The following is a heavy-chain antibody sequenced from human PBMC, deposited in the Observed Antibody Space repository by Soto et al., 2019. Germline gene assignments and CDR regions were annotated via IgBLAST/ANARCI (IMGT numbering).Heavy chain of an antibody. V-gene: IGHV4-59*01. CDR1: GGSISNYY. D-gene: IGHD2-2*01. Sequence: SETLSLTCTVSGGSISNYYWSWIRQPPGKGLEWIGYIYYSGSTNYNPSLKSRVTISVDTSKNQFSLKLSSVTAAATAVYFWGRGGGPYQPFAYWGQGTLVTVSS. CDR2: IYYSGST. J-gene: IGHJ4*02. CDR3: GRGGGPYQPFAY.